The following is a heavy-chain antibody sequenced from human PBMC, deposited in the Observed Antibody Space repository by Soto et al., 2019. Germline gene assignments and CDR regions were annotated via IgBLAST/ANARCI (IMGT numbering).Heavy chain of an antibody. J-gene: IGHJ4*02. CDR2: IYHSGTT. D-gene: IGHD3-16*01. CDR1: GVSISSGDYY. V-gene: IGHV4-30-4*02. CDR3: ARDGGSY. Sequence: SETLSLTCTVSGVSISSGDYYWSWIRQPPGKGLEWIGYIYHSGTTHYNPSLKSRVTMSVDTSRNHFSLRVEDTAVYSCARDGGSYWGQGTQVTVSS.